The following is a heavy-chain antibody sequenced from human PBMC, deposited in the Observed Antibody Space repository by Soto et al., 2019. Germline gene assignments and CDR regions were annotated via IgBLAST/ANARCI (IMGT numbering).Heavy chain of an antibody. D-gene: IGHD2-15*01. CDR3: ARGFGGWDY. CDR1: GYTFTNYG. Sequence: QVQLVQSGAEVKKPGASVKVSCKSSGYTFTNYGISWVRQAPGQGLEWMGWINAYNGDTNYAQKFQCRVTMTTDTSTTTVYMELRSLRSDDTSVYYCARGFGGWDYWGQGTLVTVSS. J-gene: IGHJ4*02. V-gene: IGHV1-18*01. CDR2: INAYNGDT.